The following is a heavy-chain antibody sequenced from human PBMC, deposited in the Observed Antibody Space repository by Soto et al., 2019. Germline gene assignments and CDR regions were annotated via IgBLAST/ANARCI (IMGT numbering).Heavy chain of an antibody. D-gene: IGHD3-10*01. Sequence: QVQLVQSGAEVKKPGSSVKVSCKASGGTFSSYAISWVRQAPGQGLEWMGRIIPILGIANYAQKFQGRVTITADKSTSTAYMELSSLRSEDTAVYYCARGKRVRGVYYYYYMDVWGKGTTVTVSS. J-gene: IGHJ6*03. CDR2: IIPILGIA. CDR3: ARGKRVRGVYYYYYMDV. CDR1: GGTFSSYA. V-gene: IGHV1-69*04.